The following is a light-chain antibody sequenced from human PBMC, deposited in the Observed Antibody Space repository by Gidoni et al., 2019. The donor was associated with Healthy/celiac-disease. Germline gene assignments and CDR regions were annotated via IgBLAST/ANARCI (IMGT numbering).Light chain of an antibody. CDR1: QYISNY. CDR3: QQYDNLPALT. J-gene: IGKJ4*01. Sequence: DIQMTQSPSSLSASVRDRVTITCQASQYISNYLNWYQQKPGHAPKLLIYDASNLETGVPSRFSGSGSGTDFTFTISSLQPEDIATYYCQQYDNLPALTFGGGTKVEIK. V-gene: IGKV1-33*01. CDR2: DAS.